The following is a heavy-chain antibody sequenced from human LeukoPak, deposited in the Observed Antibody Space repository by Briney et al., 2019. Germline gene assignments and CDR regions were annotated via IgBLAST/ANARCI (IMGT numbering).Heavy chain of an antibody. D-gene: IGHD3-10*01. CDR2: IWFDGSNK. V-gene: IGHV3-33*08. Sequence: GSLRLSCAASGFIFNSYGMHWVRQAPGKGLEWVAVIWFDGSNKYYADSVKGRFTISRDNSKNTLYLQMNSLRAEDTAVYYCATGPLWFGESSFDYWGQGTLVTVSS. CDR1: GFIFNSYG. CDR3: ATGPLWFGESSFDY. J-gene: IGHJ4*02.